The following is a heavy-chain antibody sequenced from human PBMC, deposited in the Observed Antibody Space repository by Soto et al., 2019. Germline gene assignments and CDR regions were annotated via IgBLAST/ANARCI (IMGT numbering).Heavy chain of an antibody. CDR1: GFTFSSYA. J-gene: IGHJ4*02. CDR3: AKSLLDDYGDSYYFDY. Sequence: GGSLRLSCAASGFTFSSYAMSWVRQAPGKGLEWVSAISGSGGSTYYADSVKGRFTISRDNSKNTLYLQMNSLRAEDTAVYYCAKSLLDDYGDSYYFDYWGQGTLVTVSS. V-gene: IGHV3-23*01. CDR2: ISGSGGST. D-gene: IGHD4-17*01.